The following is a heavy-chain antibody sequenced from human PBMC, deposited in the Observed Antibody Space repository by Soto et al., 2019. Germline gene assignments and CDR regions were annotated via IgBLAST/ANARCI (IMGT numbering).Heavy chain of an antibody. CDR2: IIPILGIA. V-gene: IGHV1-69*02. D-gene: IGHD3-10*01. J-gene: IGHJ4*02. CDR3: ARSWGSGSSYYFDY. Sequence: QVQLVQSGAEVKKPGSSVKVSCKASGGTFSSYTISWVRQAPGQGLEWMGRIIPILGIANYAQKFQGRVTIPADKSTSTAYMELSSLRSEDTAVYYCARSWGSGSSYYFDYWGQGTLVTVSS. CDR1: GGTFSSYT.